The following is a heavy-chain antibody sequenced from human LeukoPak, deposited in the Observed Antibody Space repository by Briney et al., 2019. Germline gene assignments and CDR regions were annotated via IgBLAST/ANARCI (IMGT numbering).Heavy chain of an antibody. CDR2: IYYSGST. CDR1: GVSISSSSYY. Sequence: SETLSLTCTVSGVSISSSSYYWGWIRQPPGKGLEWIGSIYYSGSTYYNPSLKSRVTISVDTSKNQFSLKLSSVTAADTAVYYCARDRYYYDSSGQRYFDYWGQGTLVTVSS. CDR3: ARDRYYYDSSGQRYFDY. V-gene: IGHV4-39*07. J-gene: IGHJ4*02. D-gene: IGHD3-22*01.